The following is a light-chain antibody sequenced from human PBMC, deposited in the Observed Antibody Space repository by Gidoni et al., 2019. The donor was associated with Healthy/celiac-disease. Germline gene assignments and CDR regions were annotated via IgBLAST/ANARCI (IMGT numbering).Light chain of an antibody. J-gene: IGLJ2*01. Sequence: SYALPQPPSVSVSPGQTASIPCSGDNMGAKYACWYQQRPGQAPVLVIYQETKRTTGIPDRFAGSISGNTATLTISGTQAMDEAYYYCQAWDSSTAVFGGGTKLTVL. CDR1: NMGAKY. CDR2: QET. V-gene: IGLV3-1*01. CDR3: QAWDSSTAV.